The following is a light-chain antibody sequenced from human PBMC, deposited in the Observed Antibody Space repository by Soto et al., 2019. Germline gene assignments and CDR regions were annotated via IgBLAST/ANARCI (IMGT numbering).Light chain of an antibody. CDR3: SSYAGSNTVV. V-gene: IGLV2-8*01. J-gene: IGLJ1*01. CDR1: SSDVGAYNF. Sequence: QSALAQPPSASGSPGQSVTISCTGTSSDVGAYNFVSWYQQYPGKAPKLMIYEVTKRPSGVPDRFSGSKSGNTASLTVSGLQAEDEAYYYCSSYAGSNTVVFGTGTKVTVL. CDR2: EVT.